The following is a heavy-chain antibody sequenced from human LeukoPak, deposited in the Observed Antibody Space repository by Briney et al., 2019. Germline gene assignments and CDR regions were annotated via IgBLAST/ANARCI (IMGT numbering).Heavy chain of an antibody. V-gene: IGHV3-48*03. CDR3: ARDYGGSSPFDY. CDR1: GFTFSSYE. J-gene: IGHJ4*02. CDR2: ISSSGSTI. Sequence: GGSLRLPCAASGFTFSSYEMHWVRQAPGKGLEWVSYISSSGSTIYYADSVKGRFTISRDNAKNSLYLQMNSLRAEDTAVYYCARDYGGSSPFDYWGQGTLVTVSS. D-gene: IGHD4-23*01.